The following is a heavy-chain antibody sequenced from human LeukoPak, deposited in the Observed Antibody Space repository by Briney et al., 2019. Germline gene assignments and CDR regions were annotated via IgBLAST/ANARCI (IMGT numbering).Heavy chain of an antibody. CDR1: GFTFSDYY. Sequence: GGSLRLSCAASGFTFSDYYMSWIRQAPGKGLEWVSYISSSGSTIYYADSVKGRFTISRDNAKNSLYLQMNSLRAEATAVYYCARDTNPITMVQGIDSWGQGTLVTVSS. CDR2: ISSSGSTI. CDR3: ARDTNPITMVQGIDS. J-gene: IGHJ4*02. D-gene: IGHD3-10*01. V-gene: IGHV3-11*01.